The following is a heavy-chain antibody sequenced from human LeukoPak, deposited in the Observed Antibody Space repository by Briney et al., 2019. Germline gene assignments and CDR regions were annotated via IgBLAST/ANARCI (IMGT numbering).Heavy chain of an antibody. D-gene: IGHD4-17*01. CDR1: GFTFSSYG. Sequence: GSLRLSFAASGFTFSSYGMHWVRQAPGKGLEWVAVIWNDGSHEYYADSEKGRFTISRDNSRNTVYLQMKSLRAEDTAVYYCAKDATEYGDSHFDCWGQGTLVTVSS. CDR3: AKDATEYGDSHFDC. J-gene: IGHJ4*02. CDR2: IWNDGSHE. V-gene: IGHV3-33*06.